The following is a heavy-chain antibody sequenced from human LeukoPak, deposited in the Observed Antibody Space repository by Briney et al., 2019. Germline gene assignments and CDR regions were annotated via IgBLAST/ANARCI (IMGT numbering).Heavy chain of an antibody. Sequence: GGSLRLSCAASGFTFSSYATSWVRQAPGKGLEWVSAISGSGDNTVYADSVKGRFTISRDNSKNRLFLQMSSLRAEDTAVYYCARDPTQYLRYGHFDYWGQGTLVTVSS. CDR1: GFTFSSYA. J-gene: IGHJ4*02. D-gene: IGHD5/OR15-5a*01. CDR2: ISGSGDNT. V-gene: IGHV3-23*01. CDR3: ARDPTQYLRYGHFDY.